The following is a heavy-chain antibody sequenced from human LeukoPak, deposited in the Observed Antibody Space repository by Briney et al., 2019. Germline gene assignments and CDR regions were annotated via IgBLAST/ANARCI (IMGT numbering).Heavy chain of an antibody. J-gene: IGHJ4*02. CDR2: IRFDGSNE. Sequence: PGGSLRLSCAASGFTFSSFGMHWVRQAPGKGLDWVAFIRFDGSNEKYADSVKGRFTISRDNSKNTLYLQMNSLRAEDTAVYYCAKEFLGTMYFDYWGQGTLVSVSS. D-gene: IGHD1-7*01. CDR1: GFTFSSFG. CDR3: AKEFLGTMYFDY. V-gene: IGHV3-30*02.